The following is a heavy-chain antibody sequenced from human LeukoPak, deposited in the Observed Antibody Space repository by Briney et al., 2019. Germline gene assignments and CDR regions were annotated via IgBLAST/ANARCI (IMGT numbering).Heavy chain of an antibody. D-gene: IGHD4-11*01. Sequence: ASVKVSCKASGYTFTSYAMHWVRRPPGQRLGWLGWFNAGNGNTKYSQKFQGRVTITRDTSASTAYMELSSLRSEDTAVYYCARDTVTTIYYYYGMDVWGQGTTVTVSS. CDR3: ARDTVTTIYYYYGMDV. J-gene: IGHJ6*02. CDR1: GYTFTSYA. V-gene: IGHV1-3*01. CDR2: FNAGNGNT.